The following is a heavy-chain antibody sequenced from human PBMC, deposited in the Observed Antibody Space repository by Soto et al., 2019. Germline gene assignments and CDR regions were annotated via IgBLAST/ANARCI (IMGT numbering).Heavy chain of an antibody. D-gene: IGHD3-22*01. J-gene: IGHJ3*02. CDR1: GYTFSSYG. Sequence: EASVKVSCKASGYTFSSYGITWVRQAPGQGLEWMGWISAYNGNTNYAQKFQDRVTMTTDTSTNTAYMELRSLRSDDAAVYYCARAPYYYDSRALNSRLAFDIWGQGTLVTVSS. CDR3: ARAPYYYDSRALNSRLAFDI. CDR2: ISAYNGNT. V-gene: IGHV1-18*01.